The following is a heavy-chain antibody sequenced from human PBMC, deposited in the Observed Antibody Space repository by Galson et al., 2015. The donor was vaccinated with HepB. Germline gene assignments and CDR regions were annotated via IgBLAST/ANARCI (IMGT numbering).Heavy chain of an antibody. Sequence: SLRLSCAASGFTFSSYGMHWVRQAPGKGLEWVAVIWYDGSNKYYADSVKGRFTISRDNSKNTLYLQMNSLRAEDTAVYYCARESTAMAPFVYWGQGTLVTVSS. V-gene: IGHV3-33*08. D-gene: IGHD5-18*01. CDR1: GFTFSSYG. CDR3: ARESTAMAPFVY. J-gene: IGHJ4*02. CDR2: IWYDGSNK.